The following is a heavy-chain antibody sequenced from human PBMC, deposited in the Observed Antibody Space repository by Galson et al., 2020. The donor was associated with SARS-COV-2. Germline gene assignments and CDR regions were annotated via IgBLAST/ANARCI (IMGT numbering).Heavy chain of an antibody. D-gene: IGHD3-10*01. CDR3: ATSYAVLGVRGVIGY. CDR2: FDPEDGET. V-gene: IGHV1-24*01. J-gene: IGHJ4*02. Sequence: ASVTVSCQVSGYTLTELSMHWVRQAPGKGLEWMGGFDPEDGETIYAQKFQGRVTMTEDTSTDTAYMELSSLRSEDTAVYSCATSYAVLGVRGVIGYWGQGTLVTVSS. CDR1: GYTLTELS.